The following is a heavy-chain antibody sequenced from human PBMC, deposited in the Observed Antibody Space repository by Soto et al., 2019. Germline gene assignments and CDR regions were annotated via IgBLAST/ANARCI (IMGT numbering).Heavy chain of an antibody. CDR3: GRHNGNGGSDGSKWYY. CDR1: GGSISSYY. CDR2: IYYTGST. Sequence: QVQLQESGPGLVKPSETLSLTCTVSGGSISSYYWSWIRQPPRKGLEWIGYIYYTGSTNYNPSLKSRVTFSVDPSQNQFSLKLTSVTAAATAVYYCGRHNGNGGSDGSKWYYRGLGTLVTVSS. D-gene: IGHD5-12*01. J-gene: IGHJ4*02. V-gene: IGHV4-59*08.